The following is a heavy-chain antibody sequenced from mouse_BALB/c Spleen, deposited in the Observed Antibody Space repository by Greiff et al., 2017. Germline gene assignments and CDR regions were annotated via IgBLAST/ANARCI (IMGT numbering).Heavy chain of an antibody. CDR3: ASIYYYGSRNYYAMDY. V-gene: IGHV3-8*02. Sequence: EVKLQESGPSLVKPSQTLSLTCSVTGDSITSGYWNWIRKFPGNKLEYMGYISYSGSTYYNPSLKSRISITRDTSKNQYYLQLNSVTTEDTATYYCASIYYYGSRNYYAMDYWGQGTSVTVSS. J-gene: IGHJ4*01. CDR2: ISYSGST. CDR1: GDSITSGY. D-gene: IGHD1-1*01.